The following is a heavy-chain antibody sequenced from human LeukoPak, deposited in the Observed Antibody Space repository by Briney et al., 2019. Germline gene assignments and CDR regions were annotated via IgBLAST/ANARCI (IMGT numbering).Heavy chain of an antibody. Sequence: SETLSLTCSVSGGSISLSYYYWGWIRQPPGKALEWIGSFYYSGTTSYNPSRKSRVTISVEMSKNHFSLRLSSVTAADTAMYYCARGTLYSGWSYYFDYWGQGSQVTVSS. CDR3: ARGTLYSGWSYYFDY. CDR2: FYYSGTT. V-gene: IGHV4-39*07. D-gene: IGHD6-19*01. J-gene: IGHJ4*02. CDR1: GGSISLSYYY.